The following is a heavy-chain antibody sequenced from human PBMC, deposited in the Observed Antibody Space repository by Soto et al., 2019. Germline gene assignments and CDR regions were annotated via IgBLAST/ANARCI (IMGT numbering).Heavy chain of an antibody. V-gene: IGHV1-46*01. CDR1: GYTFTSYN. CDR3: ARIPRYSYATSDPLDN. D-gene: IGHD2-15*01. CDR2: INPLGFST. J-gene: IGHJ4*02. Sequence: QVQLVQSGAEVKKPGASVKVSCKASGYTFTSYNMHWVRQAPGQGLEWVGMINPLGFSTTYAQKFRGSVTMTRDTSTSTVYMELTNLTSHDTAMYYCARIPRYSYATSDPLDNWGQGTLVTVSS.